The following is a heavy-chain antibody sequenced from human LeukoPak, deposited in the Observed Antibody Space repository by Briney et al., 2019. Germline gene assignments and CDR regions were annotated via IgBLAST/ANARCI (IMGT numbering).Heavy chain of an antibody. CDR2: IIPIFGTA. D-gene: IGHD6-13*01. V-gene: IGHV1-69*05. CDR1: GGTFSSYA. Sequence: SVKVSCKASGGTFSSYAISWVRQAPGQGLEWMGRIIPIFGTANYAQNFQGRVTITTAESTSTAYMELSSQRSEDTAVYYCASRGIAAAGPLFDYWGQGTLVTVSS. CDR3: ASRGIAAAGPLFDY. J-gene: IGHJ4*02.